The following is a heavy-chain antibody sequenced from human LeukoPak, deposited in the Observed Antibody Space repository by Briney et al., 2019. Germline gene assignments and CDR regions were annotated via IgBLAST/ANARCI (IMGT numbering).Heavy chain of an antibody. D-gene: IGHD5-24*01. V-gene: IGHV1-46*01. CDR1: GYTFTSYY. CDR2: INPSGGST. J-gene: IGHJ4*02. Sequence: GASVKVSRKASGYTFTSYYMHWVRQAPGQGLEWMGIINPSGGSTSYAQKFQGRVTMTRDTSTSTVYMELSSLRSEDTAVYYCARDGSRRDGYNYWGQGTLVTVSS. CDR3: ARDGSRRDGYNY.